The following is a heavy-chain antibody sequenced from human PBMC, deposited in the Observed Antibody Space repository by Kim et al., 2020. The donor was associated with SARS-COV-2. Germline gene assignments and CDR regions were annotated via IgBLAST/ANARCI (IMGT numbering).Heavy chain of an antibody. J-gene: IGHJ5*02. CDR2: IYPGDSDT. D-gene: IGHD6-13*01. Sequence: GESLKISCKGSGYSFTSYWIGWVRQMPGKGLEWMGIIYPGDSDTRYSPSFQGQVTISADKSISTAYLQWSSLKASDTAMYYCARLRAKQLAQLGWDNWFDPWGQGTLVTVSS. CDR3: ARLRAKQLAQLGWDNWFDP. V-gene: IGHV5-51*01. CDR1: GYSFTSYW.